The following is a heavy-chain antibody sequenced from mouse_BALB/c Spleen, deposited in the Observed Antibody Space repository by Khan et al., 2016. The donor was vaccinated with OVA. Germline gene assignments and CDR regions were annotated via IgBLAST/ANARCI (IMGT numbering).Heavy chain of an antibody. CDR3: ARSGYGSLAY. CDR2: IYPGSGST. Sequence: QVRLQQSGPVLVKPGASVKMSCMASVYTFTDYIINWVRQRTGQGLEWIGQIYPGSGSTYYNEKFKDKATLTADKSSNTAYMQLRSLTSEDSAVYFCARSGYGSLAYWGQGTTLTVSS. J-gene: IGHJ2*01. CDR1: VYTFTDYI. D-gene: IGHD1-1*01. V-gene: IGHV1-77*01.